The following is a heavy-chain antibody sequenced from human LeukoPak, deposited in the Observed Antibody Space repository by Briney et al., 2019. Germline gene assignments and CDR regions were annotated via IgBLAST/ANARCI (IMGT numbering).Heavy chain of an antibody. V-gene: IGHV4-31*03. Sequence: SETLSLTCSVSGGSMAPYYWSWIRQHPGKGLEWIGYIYYSGSTYYNPSLKSRVTISVDTSKNQFSLKLSSVTAADTAVYYCARVMPAYYLDYRGQGTLVTVSS. CDR1: GGSMAPYY. D-gene: IGHD2-2*01. CDR2: IYYSGST. CDR3: ARVMPAYYLDY. J-gene: IGHJ4*02.